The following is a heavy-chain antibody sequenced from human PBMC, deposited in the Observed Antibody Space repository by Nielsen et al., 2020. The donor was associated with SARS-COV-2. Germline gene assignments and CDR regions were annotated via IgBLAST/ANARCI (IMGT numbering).Heavy chain of an antibody. CDR2: IYYSGST. D-gene: IGHD5-18*01. CDR3: ARGITWLWYTSYNWFDP. CDR1: GGSVSSGSYY. J-gene: IGHJ5*02. Sequence: SETLSLTCTVSGGSVSSGSYYWSWIRQPPGKGLEWIGYIYYSGSTNYNPSLKSRVTISVDTSKNQFSLKLSSVTAADTAVYYCARGITWLWYTSYNWFDPWGQGTLVTVSS. V-gene: IGHV4-61*01.